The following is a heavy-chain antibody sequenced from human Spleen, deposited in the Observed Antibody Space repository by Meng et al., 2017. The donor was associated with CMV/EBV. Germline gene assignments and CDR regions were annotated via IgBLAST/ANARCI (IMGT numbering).Heavy chain of an antibody. Sequence: GSLRLSCTVSGGSITNYYWTWIRQPPGRGLEWIGYIYYSGRTNYNPSLKSRVTISVDTSKNQFSLKLSSVTAADTAVYYCARGRLRWYRDAFDIWGQGTMVTVSS. CDR2: IYYSGRT. CDR1: GGSITNYY. D-gene: IGHD4-23*01. V-gene: IGHV4-59*12. CDR3: ARGRLRWYRDAFDI. J-gene: IGHJ3*02.